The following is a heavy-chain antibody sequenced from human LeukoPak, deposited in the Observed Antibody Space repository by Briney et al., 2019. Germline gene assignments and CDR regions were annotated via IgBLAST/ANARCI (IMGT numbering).Heavy chain of an antibody. CDR3: ARGAHHRYYDILTGSTHPNNWFDP. J-gene: IGHJ5*02. CDR1: GFTFSSYW. Sequence: GGSLRLSCAASGFTFSSYWMSWVRQAPGKGLEWVANIKQDGSEKYYVDSVKGRFTISRDNAKNSLYLQMNSLRAADTAVYYCARGAHHRYYDILTGSTHPNNWFDPWGQGTLVTVSS. V-gene: IGHV3-7*01. D-gene: IGHD3-9*01. CDR2: IKQDGSEK.